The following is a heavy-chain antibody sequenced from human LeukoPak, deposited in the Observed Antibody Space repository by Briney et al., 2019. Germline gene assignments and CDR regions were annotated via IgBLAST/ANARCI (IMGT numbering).Heavy chain of an antibody. CDR3: ARALKNIYRGSWPDAFDI. V-gene: IGHV4-39*07. D-gene: IGHD5-12*01. Sequence: PSETLSLTCTVSGGSISSSSYYWGWIRQPPGKGLEWIGSIYYSGSTYYNPSLKSRVTISVDTSKNQFSLKLSSVTAADTAMYYCARALKNIYRGSWPDAFDIWGQGTMVIVSS. CDR1: GGSISSSSYY. J-gene: IGHJ3*02. CDR2: IYYSGST.